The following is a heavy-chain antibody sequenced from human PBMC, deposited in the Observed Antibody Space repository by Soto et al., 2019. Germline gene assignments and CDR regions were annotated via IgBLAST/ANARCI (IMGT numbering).Heavy chain of an antibody. CDR1: GDHFTRCW. CDR2: IDPSYSYT. Sequence: GESRPLSCGVAGDHFTRCWINWVRQVSGLGLLLLGRIDPSYSYTKYIPSFQGHVTISADKSTSTAYLQWSSLRASDTAVYYCACHNFFCGGDCNSSGMDVWGQGTTVTVSS. D-gene: IGHD2-21*02. CDR3: ACHNFFCGGDCNSSGMDV. V-gene: IGHV5-10-1*01. J-gene: IGHJ6*02.